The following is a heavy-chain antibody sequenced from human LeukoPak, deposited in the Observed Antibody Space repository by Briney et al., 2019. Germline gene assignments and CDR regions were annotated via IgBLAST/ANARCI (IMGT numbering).Heavy chain of an antibody. CDR1: GYSFTNYW. CDR2: IYPGDSDT. V-gene: IGHV5-51*01. CDR3: ARRGYCSGGSCYLDY. J-gene: IGHJ4*02. D-gene: IGHD2-15*01. Sequence: GESLKISCKGSGYSFTNYWIGWVRQMPGKGLEWVAIIYPGDSDTRYSPSFQGQVTISADKSISTAYLQWSSLKASDTAIYYCARRGYCSGGSCYLDYWGQGTLVTVSS.